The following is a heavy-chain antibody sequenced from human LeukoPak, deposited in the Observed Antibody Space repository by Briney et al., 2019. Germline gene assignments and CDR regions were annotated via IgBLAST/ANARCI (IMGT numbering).Heavy chain of an antibody. D-gene: IGHD3-3*01. CDR1: GGTFSSYA. Sequence: SVKVSCKASGGTFSSYAISWVRQAPGQGLEWMGGIIPIFGTANYAQKFQGRVTITTDESTSTAYMELSSLRSEDTAVYYCAILPTLRSYGIRPDWYFDLWGRGTLVTVSS. J-gene: IGHJ2*01. V-gene: IGHV1-69*05. CDR3: AILPTLRSYGIRPDWYFDL. CDR2: IIPIFGTA.